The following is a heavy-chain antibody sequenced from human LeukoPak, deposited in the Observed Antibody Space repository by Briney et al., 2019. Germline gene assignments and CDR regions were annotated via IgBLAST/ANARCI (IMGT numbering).Heavy chain of an antibody. CDR3: ARDPHSLEY. Sequence: GGSLRLSCTASGFTFSRYSMNWVRQAPGRGLEWVAYIAYTGTIHYADSVRGRFAISRDNAKNSLYLQMNSLRAEDTAVYYCARDPHSLEYWGQGTRLTVSS. CDR1: GFTFSRYS. J-gene: IGHJ4*02. CDR2: IAYTGTI. V-gene: IGHV3-48*01.